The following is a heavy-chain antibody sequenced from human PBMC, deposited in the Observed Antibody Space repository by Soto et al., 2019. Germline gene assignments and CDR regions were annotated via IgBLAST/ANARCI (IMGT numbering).Heavy chain of an antibody. D-gene: IGHD3-16*02. V-gene: IGHV4-34*01. CDR2: INHSGST. Sequence: SETLSLTCAVYGGSFSGYYWSWIRQPPGKGLEWIGEINHSGSTNYNPSLKSRVTISVDTSKNQFSLTLSSVTAADTAVYYCARGLGRYLWGQGTLVTVS. J-gene: IGHJ4*02. CDR1: GGSFSGYY. CDR3: ARGLGRYL.